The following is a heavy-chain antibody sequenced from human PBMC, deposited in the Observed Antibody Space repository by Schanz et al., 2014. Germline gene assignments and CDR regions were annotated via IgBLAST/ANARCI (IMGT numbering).Heavy chain of an antibody. CDR1: GFIFSNSW. Sequence: EVQLVESGGGLVQPGGSLRLSCAASGFIFSNSWMSWVRQAPGKGLEWVSGMSGSGSTADYADSVKGRFTISRDNSRKTLYLQMNSLRADDTAVYYCAREVGLYDRGWFDPWGQGTLVTVSS. D-gene: IGHD3-22*01. CDR2: MSGSGSTA. J-gene: IGHJ5*02. V-gene: IGHV3-23*04. CDR3: AREVGLYDRGWFDP.